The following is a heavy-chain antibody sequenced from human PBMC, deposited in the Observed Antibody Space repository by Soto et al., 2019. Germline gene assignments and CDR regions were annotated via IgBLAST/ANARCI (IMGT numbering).Heavy chain of an antibody. J-gene: IGHJ4*02. Sequence: QVQLVESGGGVVQPGRSLRLSCEVSGFTFRSYAMHWVRQAPGRGLEWVATVTYDGSSGYYADSVKGRFTISRDSPKNTLSLQMYSLRVEDTAVYYCARDKGQVWFDYWGQGALVTVSS. CDR2: VTYDGSSG. CDR1: GFTFRSYA. CDR3: ARDKGQVWFDY. D-gene: IGHD5-18*01. V-gene: IGHV3-30*04.